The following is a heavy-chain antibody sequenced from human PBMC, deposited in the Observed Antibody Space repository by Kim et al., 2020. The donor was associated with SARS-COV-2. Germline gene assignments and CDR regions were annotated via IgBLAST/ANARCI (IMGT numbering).Heavy chain of an antibody. Sequence: GGSLRLSCAASGFTFSSYAMHWVRQAPGKGLEWVAVISYDGSNKYYADSVKGRFTISRDNSKNTLYLQMNSLRAEDTAVYYCARDLVGITIFGVVIMTRFDYWGQGTLVTVSS. CDR3: ARDLVGITIFGVVIMTRFDY. J-gene: IGHJ4*02. CDR1: GFTFSSYA. D-gene: IGHD3-3*01. CDR2: ISYDGSNK. V-gene: IGHV3-30-3*01.